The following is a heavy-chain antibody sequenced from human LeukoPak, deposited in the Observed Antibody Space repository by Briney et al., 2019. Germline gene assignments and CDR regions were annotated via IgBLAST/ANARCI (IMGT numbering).Heavy chain of an antibody. Sequence: PGGSLRLSCAASGFTFSSYWMSWVRQAPGKGLEWVANIKQDGSEKYYVDSVKGRFTISRDNAKNSLYLQMNSLRAEDTAVYYCARLWFGELSPWFDPWGQGTLVTVSS. J-gene: IGHJ5*02. CDR3: ARLWFGELSPWFDP. CDR1: GFTFSSYW. V-gene: IGHV3-7*01. CDR2: IKQDGSEK. D-gene: IGHD3-10*01.